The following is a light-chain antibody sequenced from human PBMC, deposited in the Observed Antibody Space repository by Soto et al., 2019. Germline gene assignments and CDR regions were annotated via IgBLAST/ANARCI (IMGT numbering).Light chain of an antibody. Sequence: QTVVTQEPSFPVSPGGTVTLTCGLSSGSVSTNYYPSWHQQTPGQAPRTLIYSTNIRSSGVPDRFSGSILGNKAALTITGAQADDESDYYCVLYMSSGISVCGGGTQLTVL. CDR2: STN. CDR1: SGSVSTNYY. V-gene: IGLV8-61*01. CDR3: VLYMSSGISV. J-gene: IGLJ7*01.